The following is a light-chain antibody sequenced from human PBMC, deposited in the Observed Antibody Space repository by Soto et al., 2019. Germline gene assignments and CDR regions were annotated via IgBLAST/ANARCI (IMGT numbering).Light chain of an antibody. V-gene: IGLV2-14*01. CDR3: TSFTSSSTIYV. J-gene: IGLJ1*01. CDR2: DVS. CDR1: GSDVGAYNY. Sequence: QSVLTQPASVSGSPGQSITISCTGTGSDVGAYNYVSWYQQHPDKAPTLMIYDVSDRPSGVSNRFSGSKSGNTASLTISGLQAEDEADYYCTSFTSSSTIYVFGAGTKLTVL.